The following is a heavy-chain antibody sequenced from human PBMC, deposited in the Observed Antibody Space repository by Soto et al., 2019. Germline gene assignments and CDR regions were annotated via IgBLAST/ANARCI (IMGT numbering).Heavy chain of an antibody. D-gene: IGHD3-22*01. Sequence: GESLKISCKGSGYSFTSYWIGWVRQMPGKGLEWMGIIYPGDSDTRYSPSFQGQVTISADKSISTAYLQWSSLKASDTAMYYCASSTYYYDSINPEDAFDIWGQRTMVTVSS. J-gene: IGHJ3*02. V-gene: IGHV5-51*01. CDR1: GYSFTSYW. CDR3: ASSTYYYDSINPEDAFDI. CDR2: IYPGDSDT.